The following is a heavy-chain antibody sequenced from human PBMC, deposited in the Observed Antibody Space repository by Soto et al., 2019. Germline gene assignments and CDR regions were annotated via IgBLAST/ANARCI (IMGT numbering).Heavy chain of an antibody. CDR2: ISTYNGNT. Sequence: ASVKVSCKASGYTFTTYAISWVRQAPGQGLEWMGWISTYNGNTNYAQKLQGRVTMTTGTSTSTAYMELRSLTSDDTAVYYCARAGDIVLVPNYAMDVWGQGTTVTVSS. D-gene: IGHD2-2*01. CDR3: ARAGDIVLVPNYAMDV. V-gene: IGHV1-18*01. J-gene: IGHJ6*02. CDR1: GYTFTTYA.